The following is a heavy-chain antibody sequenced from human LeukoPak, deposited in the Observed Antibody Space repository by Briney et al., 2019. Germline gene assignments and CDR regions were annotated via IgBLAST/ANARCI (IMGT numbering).Heavy chain of an antibody. CDR1: GGSISSSSYY. Sequence: SETLSLTCTVSGGSISSSSYYWGWIRQPPGTGLEWIGSIYYSGSTYYNLSLKSRVTISVDTSKNQFSLKLSSVTAADTAVYYCARDGLWIQNAFDIWGQGTMVTVSS. J-gene: IGHJ3*02. D-gene: IGHD5-18*01. CDR3: ARDGLWIQNAFDI. V-gene: IGHV4-39*07. CDR2: IYYSGST.